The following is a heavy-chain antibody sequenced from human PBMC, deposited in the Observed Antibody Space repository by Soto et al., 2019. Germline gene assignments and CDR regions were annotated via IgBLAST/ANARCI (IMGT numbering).Heavy chain of an antibody. V-gene: IGHV3-66*01. J-gene: IGHJ6*03. D-gene: IGHD3-3*01. Sequence: GGSLRLSCSASGFTFNSYSMNWVRQAPGKGLEWVSVIYSGGSTYYADSVKGRFTISRDNSKNTLYLQMNSLRAEDTAVYYCARDSRLDRDFWSGPKGYYYYYMDVWGKGTTVTVSS. CDR2: IYSGGST. CDR3: ARDSRLDRDFWSGPKGYYYYYMDV. CDR1: GFTFNSYS.